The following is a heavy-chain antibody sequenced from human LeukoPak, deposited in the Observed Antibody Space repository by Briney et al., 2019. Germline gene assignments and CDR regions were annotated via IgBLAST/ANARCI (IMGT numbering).Heavy chain of an antibody. CDR3: ARRFYDNLTGHTWYDY. CDR2: MNPNSGNT. D-gene: IGHD3-9*01. V-gene: IGHV1-8*01. J-gene: IGHJ4*02. Sequence: AASVKVSCKASGYTFTSYDINWVRQATGQGLEWMGWMNPNSGNTGYAQTFQGKLTMTRNTSIKTAYMELSSLRSEDTAVYYCARRFYDNLTGHTWYDYWGQGTLVTVSS. CDR1: GYTFTSYD.